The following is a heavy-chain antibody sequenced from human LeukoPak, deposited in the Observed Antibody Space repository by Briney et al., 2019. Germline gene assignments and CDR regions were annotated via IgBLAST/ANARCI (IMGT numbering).Heavy chain of an antibody. CDR1: EYTFTGFY. V-gene: IGHV1-2*02. J-gene: IGHJ6*02. CDR3: ARGNSATYRGPYYYGMDV. Sequence: ASVKVSCKASEYTFTGFYIHWVRQAPGQGLEWMGWINPNTGATNYAPQFQGRVTMTRDTSISTAYMEVSRLTSDDTAVYYCARGNSATYRGPYYYGMDVWGQGTTVTVSS. D-gene: IGHD3-10*01. CDR2: INPNTGAT.